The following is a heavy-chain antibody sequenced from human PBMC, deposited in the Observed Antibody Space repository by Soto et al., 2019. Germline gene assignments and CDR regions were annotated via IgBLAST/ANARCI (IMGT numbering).Heavy chain of an antibody. Sequence: PGGSLRLSCAASGFTFSSYWMHWVRQAPGKGLVWVSRINSDGSSTSYADSVKGRFTISRDNAKNTLYLQMNSLRAEDTAVYYCARGMGTRHDFNWGQGTLVTVSS. CDR1: GFTFSSYW. D-gene: IGHD1-1*01. V-gene: IGHV3-74*01. J-gene: IGHJ4*02. CDR3: ARGMGTRHDFN. CDR2: INSDGSST.